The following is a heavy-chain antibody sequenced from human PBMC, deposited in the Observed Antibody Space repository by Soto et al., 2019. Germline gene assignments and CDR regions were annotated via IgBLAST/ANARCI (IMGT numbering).Heavy chain of an antibody. Sequence: QVQLQESGPGLVKPSETLSLTCTVSGGSISSYYWSWIRQPPGKGLEWIGYIYYNGSTNYNPSLKRRVTISVDTSTNQFSLKLSSLTAADTAVYYCAREGYSSSSYARAASDLGGQPTRITASS. D-gene: IGHD6-13*01. J-gene: IGHJ3*01. CDR3: AREGYSSSSYARAASDL. V-gene: IGHV4-59*01. CDR2: IYYNGST. CDR1: GGSISSYY.